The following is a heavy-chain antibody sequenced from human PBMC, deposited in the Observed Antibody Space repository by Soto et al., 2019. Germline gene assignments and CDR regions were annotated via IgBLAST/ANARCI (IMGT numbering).Heavy chain of an antibody. J-gene: IGHJ6*02. CDR2: IIPIFGTA. CDR3: ARKVDIVVVPAALDYYYYGMDV. V-gene: IGHV1-69*13. Sequence: GASVKVSCKASGGTFSSYAISWVRQAPGQGLKWMGGIIPIFGTANYAQKFQGRVTITADESTSTAYMELSSLRSEDTAVYYCARKVDIVVVPAALDYYYYGMDVWGQGTKVTV. CDR1: GGTFSSYA. D-gene: IGHD2-2*03.